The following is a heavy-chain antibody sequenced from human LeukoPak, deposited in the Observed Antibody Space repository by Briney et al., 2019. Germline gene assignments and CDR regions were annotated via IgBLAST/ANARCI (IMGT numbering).Heavy chain of an antibody. CDR3: ARGSYYYDSSGSYPAFDI. D-gene: IGHD3-22*01. V-gene: IGHV3-7*01. J-gene: IGHJ3*02. CDR2: IKQDGSEK. Sequence: GGSLRLSCAASGFTFSSYWMSWVRQAPGKGLEWVANIKQDGSEKYYVDSVKGRFTISRDNAKNSLYLQMNSLRAEDTAVYYCARGSYYYDSSGSYPAFDIWGQGTMVTVSS. CDR1: GFTFSSYW.